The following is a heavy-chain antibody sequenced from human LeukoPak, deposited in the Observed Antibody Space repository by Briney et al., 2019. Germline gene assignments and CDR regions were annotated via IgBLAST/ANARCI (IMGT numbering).Heavy chain of an antibody. D-gene: IGHD5-24*01. CDR1: GYTFTGYY. J-gene: IGHJ4*02. V-gene: IGHV1-2*02. CDR3: AKSRDGYNVYFDY. CDR2: INPNSGGT. Sequence: ASVTVSCKASGYTFTGYYMHWVRQAPGQGLEWMGWINPNSGGTNYAQKFQGRVTMTRDTSISTAYMELSRLRSDDTAVYYCAKSRDGYNVYFDYWGQGTLVTVSS.